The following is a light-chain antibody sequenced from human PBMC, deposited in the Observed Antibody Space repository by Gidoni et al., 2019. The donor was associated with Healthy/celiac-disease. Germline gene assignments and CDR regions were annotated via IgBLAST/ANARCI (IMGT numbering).Light chain of an antibody. V-gene: IGKV3-20*01. CDR2: AAS. CDR3: QKYGSSPPWT. Sequence: EIVLTQSPGTLSLSSGERATLSCRASQSVSSSTLDWYQQKPGQAPRLLIYAASSRATGIPDRFSGSGSGTDFTLTISRLEPEDFAVYYCQKYGSSPPWTFGQGTKVEIK. CDR1: QSVSSST. J-gene: IGKJ1*01.